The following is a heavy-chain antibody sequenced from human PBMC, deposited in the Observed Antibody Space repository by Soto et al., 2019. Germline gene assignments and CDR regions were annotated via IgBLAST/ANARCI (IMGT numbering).Heavy chain of an antibody. J-gene: IGHJ6*02. V-gene: IGHV1-18*01. Sequence: QVQLVQSGAEVKKPGASVKVSCKASGYTFTSYGISWVRQAPGQGLEWMGWISAYNGNTNYAQKLQGRVTMTTDTSXSXVYMELRSLRADDTAVDDCARGGHSGYDFYYYGMDVWGQGTTVTVSS. CDR3: ARGGHSGYDFYYYGMDV. CDR2: ISAYNGNT. D-gene: IGHD5-12*01. CDR1: GYTFTSYG.